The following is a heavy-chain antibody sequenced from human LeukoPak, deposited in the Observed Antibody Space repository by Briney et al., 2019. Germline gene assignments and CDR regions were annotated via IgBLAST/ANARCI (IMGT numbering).Heavy chain of an antibody. CDR3: ARNSQYDYIWGSYREYLDY. CDR1: GFTFSSYG. CDR2: ISYDGSNK. V-gene: IGHV3-30*03. J-gene: IGHJ4*02. Sequence: PGRSLRLSCAASGFTFSSYGMHWVRQAPGKGLEWVAVISYDGSNKYYADSVKGRFTISRDNSKNTLYLQMNSLRAEDTAVYYCARNSQYDYIWGSYREYLDYWGQGTLVTVSS. D-gene: IGHD3-16*02.